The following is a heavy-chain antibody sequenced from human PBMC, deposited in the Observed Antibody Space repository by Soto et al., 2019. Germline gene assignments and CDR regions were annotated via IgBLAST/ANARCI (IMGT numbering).Heavy chain of an antibody. CDR1: GFTFSSYW. J-gene: IGHJ3*01. Sequence: EVQLVESGGGLVQPGGSLRLSCAASGFTFSSYWMSWVRQAPGKGRDWVANIKPDGSDKKYVDSVKGRFTISRDNAKNSMYLQMTSLRAEDTALYYCASYSGSYAFEDWGPGTMVTVSS. CDR3: ASYSGSYAFED. V-gene: IGHV3-7*01. D-gene: IGHD1-26*01. CDR2: IKPDGSDK.